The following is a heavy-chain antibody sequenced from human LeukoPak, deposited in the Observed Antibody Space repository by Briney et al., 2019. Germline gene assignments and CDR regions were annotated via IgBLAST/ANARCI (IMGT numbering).Heavy chain of an antibody. J-gene: IGHJ6*03. CDR2: ISGSGGST. CDR3: AKERGSSWPYYYYMDV. V-gene: IGHV3-23*01. CDR1: GFTFSSYA. D-gene: IGHD6-13*01. Sequence: GGSLRLSCAASGFTFSSYAMSWVRQAPGKGLEWVSAISGSGGSTYYADSVKGRFTISRDNSKNTLYLQMNSLRAEDTAVYYCAKERGSSWPYYYYMDVWGKGTTVTVSS.